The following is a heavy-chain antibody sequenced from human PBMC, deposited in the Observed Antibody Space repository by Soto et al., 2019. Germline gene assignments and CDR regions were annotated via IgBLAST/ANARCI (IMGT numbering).Heavy chain of an antibody. V-gene: IGHV1-46*01. CDR3: ARQRLRGHIVVVTAIDYGMDV. CDR2: INPSGGST. D-gene: IGHD2-21*02. Sequence: GVSVKVSCKASGYTFTSYYMHWVRQAPGQGLEWMGIINPSGGSTSYAQKFQGRVTMTRDTSTSTVYMELSSLRSEDTAVYYCARQRLRGHIVVVTAIDYGMDVWGQGTTVNVSS. J-gene: IGHJ6*02. CDR1: GYTFTSYY.